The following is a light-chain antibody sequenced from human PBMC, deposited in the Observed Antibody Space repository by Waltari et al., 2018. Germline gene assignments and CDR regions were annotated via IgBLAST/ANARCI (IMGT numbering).Light chain of an antibody. CDR1: QSNRKY. J-gene: IGKJ2*01. V-gene: IGKV1-39*01. CDR3: QQSYSIPYT. CDR2: TAS. Sequence: DIQMTQSPSSLSASIGARVTITCQASQSNRKYVNWYQQKPGKAPQLLIYTASNLQRGVPSRFSGSGSGTDFTLTISSLQPEDFATYFCQQSYSIPYTFGQGTKLEI.